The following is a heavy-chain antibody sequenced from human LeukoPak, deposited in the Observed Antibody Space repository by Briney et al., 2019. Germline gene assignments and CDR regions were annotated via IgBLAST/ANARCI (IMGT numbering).Heavy chain of an antibody. CDR3: ARTARGDIVVVVAAMRWGGGLDY. V-gene: IGHV1-18*01. Sequence: ASVRLSRKASGYTFTSYGISWVRQAPGQGLEWMGWISAYNGNTNYAQKLKGRVTIPTETSTSTAYMELRSLRSDDTAVYYCARTARGDIVVVVAAMRWGGGLDYWGEGTVDPVSS. CDR2: ISAYNGNT. D-gene: IGHD2-15*01. CDR1: GYTFTSYG. J-gene: IGHJ4*02.